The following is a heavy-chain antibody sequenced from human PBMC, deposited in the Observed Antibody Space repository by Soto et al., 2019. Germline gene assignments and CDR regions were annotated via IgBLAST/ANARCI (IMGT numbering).Heavy chain of an antibody. Sequence: SETLSLTCTVSGGSITSNSYYWGWIRQPPGKGLEWISSIYYSGSTYYNPSLKSRVTISVDTSKNQFSLSLSSVTAADTAVYYCASTPSSAFFFDYWGPGTLVTVSS. CDR3: ASTPSSAFFFDY. V-gene: IGHV4-39*01. CDR2: IYYSGST. D-gene: IGHD6-6*01. CDR1: GGSITSNSYY. J-gene: IGHJ4*02.